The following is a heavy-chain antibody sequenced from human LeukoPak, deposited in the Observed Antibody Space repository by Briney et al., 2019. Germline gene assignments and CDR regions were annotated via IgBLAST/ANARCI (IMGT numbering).Heavy chain of an antibody. D-gene: IGHD2-15*01. CDR1: GGSISSYY. J-gene: IGHJ5*02. Sequence: PSETLSLTCTVSGGSISSYYWSWIRQPPGKGLEWIGYIYYSGSTNYNPSLKSRVTISVDTSKNQFSLKLSSVTAADTAVYYCARQQYCSGGRSCWFDPWGQGTLVTASS. CDR3: ARQQYCSGGRSCWFDP. CDR2: IYYSGST. V-gene: IGHV4-59*08.